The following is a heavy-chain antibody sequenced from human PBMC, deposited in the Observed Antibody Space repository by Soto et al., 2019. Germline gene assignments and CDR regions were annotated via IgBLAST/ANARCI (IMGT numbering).Heavy chain of an antibody. CDR3: ARDRGGPGMVASNLEPDYYYYGMDV. CDR2: ISSSSSYI. D-gene: IGHD5-12*01. Sequence: GGSLRLSCAASGFTFSSYSMNWVRQAPGKGLEWVSSISSSSSYIYYADSVKGRFTISRDNAKNSLYLQMNSLRAEDTAVYYCARDRGGPGMVASNLEPDYYYYGMDVWGQGTTVTVFS. V-gene: IGHV3-21*01. CDR1: GFTFSSYS. J-gene: IGHJ6*02.